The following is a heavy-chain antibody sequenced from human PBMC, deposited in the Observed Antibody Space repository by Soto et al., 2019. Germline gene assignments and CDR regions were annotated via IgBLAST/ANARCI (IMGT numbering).Heavy chain of an antibody. CDR3: AKVMYSSSWYRVGLDAFDI. Sequence: EVQLVESGGGLVQPGRSLRLSCAASGFTVDDYAMHWVRQAPGKGLEWVSGISWNSGSIGYADSVKGRFTISRDNAKNSLYLQMNSLRAEDTALYYCAKVMYSSSWYRVGLDAFDICGQGTMVTVSS. V-gene: IGHV3-9*01. D-gene: IGHD6-13*01. CDR2: ISWNSGSI. CDR1: GFTVDDYA. J-gene: IGHJ3*02.